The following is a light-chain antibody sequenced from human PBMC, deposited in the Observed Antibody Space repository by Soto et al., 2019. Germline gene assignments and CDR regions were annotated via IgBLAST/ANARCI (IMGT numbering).Light chain of an antibody. V-gene: IGLV3-21*02. Sequence: SYELTQAPSVPVPPGQTATIACGGNIIGNKVVHWYQQKPGQAPVLVVYDDGDRSSGIPERFSGSNSGNTATLTISRVEPGDEADYYCPVWDSPSGLMYIFGPGTKVTVL. CDR1: IIGNKV. J-gene: IGLJ1*01. CDR2: DDG. CDR3: PVWDSPSGLMYI.